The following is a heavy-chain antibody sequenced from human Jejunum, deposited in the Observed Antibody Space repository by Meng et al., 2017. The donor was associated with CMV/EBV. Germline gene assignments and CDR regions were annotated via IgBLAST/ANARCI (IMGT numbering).Heavy chain of an antibody. J-gene: IGHJ4*02. Sequence: FNFHWVRQAPGQGLEWMGWINPNSGGTNYAQKFQGRVTMTSDTSITTAYMELSRLTSDDTAVYYCARVCDLYDSSGYYYERSLDKWGQGTLVTVSS. D-gene: IGHD3-22*01. CDR1: FN. V-gene: IGHV1-2*02. CDR3: ARVCDLYDSSGYYYERSLDK. CDR2: INPNSGGT.